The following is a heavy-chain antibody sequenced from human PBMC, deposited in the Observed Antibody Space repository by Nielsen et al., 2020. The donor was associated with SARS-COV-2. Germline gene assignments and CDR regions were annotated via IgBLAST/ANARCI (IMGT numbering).Heavy chain of an antibody. D-gene: IGHD6-13*01. CDR3: ARGMNGIAAAQHYYYGMDV. J-gene: IGHJ6*02. CDR2: INPNSGGT. V-gene: IGHV1-2*06. Sequence: WVRQAPGQGLEWMGRINPNSGGTNYARKFQGRVTMTRDTSISTAYMELSRLRSDDTAVYYCARGMNGIAAAQHYYYGMDVWGQGTTVTVSS.